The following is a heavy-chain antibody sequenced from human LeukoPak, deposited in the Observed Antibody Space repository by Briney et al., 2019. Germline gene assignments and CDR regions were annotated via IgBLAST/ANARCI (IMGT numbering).Heavy chain of an antibody. D-gene: IGHD3-22*01. J-gene: IGHJ4*02. V-gene: IGHV3-21*01. CDR1: GFTFSNHG. CDR3: ARETDSSLFDY. CDR2: ISPRGGGT. Sequence: GGSLRLSCAASGFTFSNHGMNWVRQAPGKGLEWLSGISPRGGGTYYADSVKGRFTMSRDNAKNSLYLQVNSLRDEDTAVYYCARETDSSLFDYWGQGTLVTVSS.